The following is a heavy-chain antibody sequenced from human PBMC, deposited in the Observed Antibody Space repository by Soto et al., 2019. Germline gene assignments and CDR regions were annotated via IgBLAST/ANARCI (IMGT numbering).Heavy chain of an antibody. V-gene: IGHV3-23*01. CDR2: ISGSGGST. D-gene: IGHD3-3*01. J-gene: IGHJ4*02. Sequence: PWGSLRLSCAASGFTFSSYAIIWFRQAPGKGLEWVSAISGSGGSTYYADSVKGRFTISRDNSKNTLYLQMSSLRAEDTAVYYCANVVIIGYWGQGTLVTVSS. CDR1: GFTFSSYA. CDR3: ANVVIIGY.